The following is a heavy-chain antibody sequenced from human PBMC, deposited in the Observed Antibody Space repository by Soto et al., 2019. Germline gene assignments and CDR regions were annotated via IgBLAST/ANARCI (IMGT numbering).Heavy chain of an antibody. J-gene: IGHJ4*02. CDR1: GFTFSSYS. CDR3: ARAVEYYYDSSGYFPSDY. D-gene: IGHD3-22*01. CDR2: ISGSSSYI. V-gene: IGHV3-21*01. Sequence: EVQLVESGGGLVKPGGSLRLSCAASGFTFSSYSMNWFRQAPGKGLEWVSSISGSSSYINYADSVKGRFTISRDNAKNSLYLQMNSLRAEDTAVYYCARAVEYYYDSSGYFPSDYWGQGTLVTVSS.